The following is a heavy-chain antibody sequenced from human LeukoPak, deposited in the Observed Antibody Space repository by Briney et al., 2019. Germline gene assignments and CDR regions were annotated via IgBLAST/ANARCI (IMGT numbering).Heavy chain of an antibody. V-gene: IGHV3-23*01. D-gene: IGHD2-15*01. CDR2: ISGSGGST. CDR3: AKLNIVVVVPFLLDY. J-gene: IGHJ4*02. CDR1: GFTFSSYA. Sequence: GGSLRLSWAASGFTFSSYAMSWVRQAPGEGLEWVSAISGSGGSTYYADSVKGRFTISRDNSKNTLYLQMNSLRAEDTAVYYCAKLNIVVVVPFLLDYWGQGTLVTVSS.